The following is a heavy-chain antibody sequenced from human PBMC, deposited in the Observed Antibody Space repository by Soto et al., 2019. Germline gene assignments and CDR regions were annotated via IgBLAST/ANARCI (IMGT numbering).Heavy chain of an antibody. CDR1: GYSFTSYW. D-gene: IGHD3-22*01. J-gene: IGHJ6*02. CDR2: IYPGDSDT. CDR3: ARLGYYDSSGYYYDAGYYYYGMDV. Sequence: GESLKISCKGSGYSFTSYWIGWVRQMPGKGLEWMGIIYPGDSDTRYSPSFQGQVTSSADKSISTAYLQWSSLKASDTAMYYCARLGYYDSSGYYYDAGYYYYGMDVWGQGTTVTVSS. V-gene: IGHV5-51*01.